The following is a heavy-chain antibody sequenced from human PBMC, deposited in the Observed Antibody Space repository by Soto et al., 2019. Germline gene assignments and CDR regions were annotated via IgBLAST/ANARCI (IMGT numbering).Heavy chain of an antibody. D-gene: IGHD6-13*01. CDR3: ARGGHSFSWLGLIDY. Sequence: QVQLQQWGAGLLKPSETLSLTCAVYGGSFSGYYWSWIRQPPGKGLEWIGEINHSGSTNYNPSLKGRVAMSVDTSKIQCSRKLSSVTAADTAVYYCARGGHSFSWLGLIDYWGQGTLVTVSS. CDR1: GGSFSGYY. V-gene: IGHV4-34*01. J-gene: IGHJ4*02. CDR2: INHSGST.